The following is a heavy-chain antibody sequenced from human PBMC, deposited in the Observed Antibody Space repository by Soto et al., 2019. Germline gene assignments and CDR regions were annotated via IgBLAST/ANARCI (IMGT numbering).Heavy chain of an antibody. V-gene: IGHV1-69*13. D-gene: IGHD6-13*01. CDR3: ASESSSRYPYYYGMDV. CDR2: IIPIFGTA. J-gene: IGHJ6*02. Sequence: ASVKVSCKASGGTFSSYAISWVRQAPGQGLEWMGGIIPIFGTANYAQKFQGRVTITADESTSTAYMELSSLRSEDTAVYYCASESSSRYPYYYGMDVWGQGTTVTVYS. CDR1: GGTFSSYA.